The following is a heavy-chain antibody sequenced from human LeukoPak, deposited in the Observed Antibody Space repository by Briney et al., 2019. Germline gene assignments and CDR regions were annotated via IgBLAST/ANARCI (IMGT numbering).Heavy chain of an antibody. V-gene: IGHV3-33*08. Sequence: GGSLRLSCAASGFTFSGSAMHWVRQAPGKGLEWVAVIWFDGSNKYYVDSVRGRLTTSRDNSKNTLYLQMNSLRAEDTAVYYCARVWFGDYYLDYWGQGTLVTVSS. D-gene: IGHD3-10*01. J-gene: IGHJ4*02. CDR2: IWFDGSNK. CDR3: ARVWFGDYYLDY. CDR1: GFTFSGSA.